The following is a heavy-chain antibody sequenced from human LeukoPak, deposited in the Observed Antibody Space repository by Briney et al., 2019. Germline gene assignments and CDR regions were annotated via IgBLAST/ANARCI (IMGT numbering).Heavy chain of an antibody. D-gene: IGHD6-13*01. CDR3: ASGDSGSSWYYFDY. Sequence: PGGSLRLSCTASGFTFSSYSMNWVRQAPGKGLEWVSCISSGSRYIYYADSVKGRFTISRDNAKNSLYLQMNSLRAEDTAVYYCASGDSGSSWYYFDYWGQGTLVTVSS. J-gene: IGHJ4*02. V-gene: IGHV3-21*01. CDR2: ISSGSRYI. CDR1: GFTFSSYS.